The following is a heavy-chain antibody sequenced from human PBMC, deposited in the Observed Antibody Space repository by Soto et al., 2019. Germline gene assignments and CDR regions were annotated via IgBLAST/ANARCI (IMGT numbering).Heavy chain of an antibody. V-gene: IGHV3-11*01. J-gene: IGHJ6*02. CDR1: GFTFSDYY. CDR3: ARDGIAARSRNYYGMDV. D-gene: IGHD6-6*01. Sequence: GGSLRLSCAASGFTFSDYYMSWIRQAPGKGLEWVSYISSSGSTIYYADSVKGRFTISRDNAKNSLYLQMNSLGAEDTAVYYCARDGIAARSRNYYGMDVWGQGTTVTVSS. CDR2: ISSSGSTI.